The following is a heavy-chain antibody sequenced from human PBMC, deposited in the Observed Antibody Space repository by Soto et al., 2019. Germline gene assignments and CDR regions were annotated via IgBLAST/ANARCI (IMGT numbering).Heavy chain of an antibody. J-gene: IGHJ6*02. CDR3: ARDLIQLRLGKYSYNGMDV. CDR2: IVPRFGSP. V-gene: IGHV1-69*06. Sequence: QVQLVQSGAEMRKPGSSLRVSCKASGGTFSDFAFSWVRQAPGQGLEWMGGIVPRFGSPNYAQKFGGRVTISADTSTSTVYMEVSSLRFDDTAVYCCARDLIQLRLGKYSYNGMDVWGQGTTITVSS. CDR1: GGTFSDFA. D-gene: IGHD3-16*01.